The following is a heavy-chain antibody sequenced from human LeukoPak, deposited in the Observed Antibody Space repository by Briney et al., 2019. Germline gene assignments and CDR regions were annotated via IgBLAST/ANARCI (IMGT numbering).Heavy chain of an antibody. D-gene: IGHD3-22*01. Sequence: PGRALRLSCAASGFTFSTYAIHWVRQAPGKGLEGRAYISNNGRNKDYADSVKGRFTISRDNSKNTLYLHINRLRPEDTAVYYCTRDLTGHYSIYYLGQGTQVTVSS. CDR3: TRDLTGHYSIYY. CDR2: ISNNGRNK. V-gene: IGHV3-30*04. J-gene: IGHJ4*02. CDR1: GFTFSTYA.